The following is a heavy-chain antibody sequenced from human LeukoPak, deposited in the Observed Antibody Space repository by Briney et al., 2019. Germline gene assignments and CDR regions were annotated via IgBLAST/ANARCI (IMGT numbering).Heavy chain of an antibody. CDR3: AKDWGSSTSPAEYYYYGMDV. CDR1: GFTFSSYG. D-gene: IGHD2-2*01. CDR2: ISYDGSNK. V-gene: IGHV3-30*18. J-gene: IGHJ6*02. Sequence: GGSLRLSCAVSGFTFSSYGMHWVRQAPGKGLEWVAVISYDGSNKYYADSVKGRFTISRDNSKNTLYLQMNSLRAEDTAVCYCAKDWGSSTSPAEYYYYGMDVWGQGTTVTVSS.